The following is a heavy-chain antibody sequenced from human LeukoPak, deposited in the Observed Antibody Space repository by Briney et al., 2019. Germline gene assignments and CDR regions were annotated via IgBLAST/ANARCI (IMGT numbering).Heavy chain of an antibody. CDR3: AREGTTEVVGVVIRPLDP. D-gene: IGHD3-10*01. CDR2: ISAYNGNT. Sequence: ASVKVSCKASGYTFTSYGISWVRQAPGQGLEWMGWISAYNGNTNYAQTFKGRFTITADKSTSTVYMELSSLRSEDTAVYYCAREGTTEVVGVVIRPLDPCGKGTLVTASS. V-gene: IGHV1-18*01. CDR1: GYTFTSYG. J-gene: IGHJ5*02.